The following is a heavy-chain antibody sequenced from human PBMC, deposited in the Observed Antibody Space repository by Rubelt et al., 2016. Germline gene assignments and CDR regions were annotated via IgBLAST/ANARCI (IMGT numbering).Heavy chain of an antibody. CDR1: GGTFSSYA. V-gene: IGHV1-69*06. J-gene: IGHJ6*02. Sequence: QVQLVQSGAEVKKPGSSVKVSCKASGGTFSSYAISWVRQAPGQGLEWMGGIIPIFGTANYAQKFQGRVTITADKATSTAYMELGSLRSEDKAVYYCASPPYDILTGYDYYYGMDVWGQGTTVTVSS. CDR2: IIPIFGTA. CDR3: ASPPYDILTGYDYYYGMDV. D-gene: IGHD3-9*01.